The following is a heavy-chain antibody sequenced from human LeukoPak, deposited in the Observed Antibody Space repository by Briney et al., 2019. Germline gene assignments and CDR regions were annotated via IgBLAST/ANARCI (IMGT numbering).Heavy chain of an antibody. CDR1: GSTFSSYS. Sequence: PGGSLRLSCAASGSTFSSYSMNWVRQAPGKGLEWVSYISSSSTIYYADSVKGRFTISRDNAKNSLYLQMNSLRDEDTAVYYCASNFFWSGQYFDYWGQGTLVTVSS. D-gene: IGHD3-3*01. J-gene: IGHJ4*02. CDR3: ASNFFWSGQYFDY. V-gene: IGHV3-48*02. CDR2: ISSSSTI.